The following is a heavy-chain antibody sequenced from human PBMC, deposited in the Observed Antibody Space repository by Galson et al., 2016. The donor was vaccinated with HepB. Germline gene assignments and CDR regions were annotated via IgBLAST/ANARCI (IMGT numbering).Heavy chain of an antibody. CDR1: GYSFTNYW. CDR2: INPSDSYT. D-gene: IGHD3-3*01. J-gene: IGHJ4*02. CDR3: ARHSPDDNGYYPVYFFDW. V-gene: IGHV5-10-1*01. Sequence: QSGAEVKKPGESLRISCKASGYSFTNYWISWLRQMPGKGLEWMGRINPSDSYTYDSPAFEGHVTISTDPSISTACLQWSSLKASDTATYYFARHSPDDNGYYPVYFFDWWGQGTLVTVSS.